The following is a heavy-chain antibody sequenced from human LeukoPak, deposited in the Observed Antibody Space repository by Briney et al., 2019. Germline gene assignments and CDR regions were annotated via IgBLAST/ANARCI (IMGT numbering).Heavy chain of an antibody. CDR2: VIPIFGTA. CDR3: ARDRGSGSYYVADY. CDR1: GGTFSSYA. Sequence: ASVKVSCKASGGTFSSYAISWVRQAPGQGLEWMGGVIPIFGTANYAQKFQGRVTITADESTSTAYMELSSLRSEDTAVYYCARDRGSGSYYVADYWGQGTLVTVSS. J-gene: IGHJ4*02. D-gene: IGHD1-26*01. V-gene: IGHV1-69*13.